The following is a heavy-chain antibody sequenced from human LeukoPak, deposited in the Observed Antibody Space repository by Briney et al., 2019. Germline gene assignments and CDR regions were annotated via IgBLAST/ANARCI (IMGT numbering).Heavy chain of an antibody. CDR2: IYPGDSDT. Sequence: GESLKISCKGSGYSFTSYWIGWVRQMRGKGLEWMGIIYPGDSDTRYSPSFQGQVTISADKSISTAYLQWSSLKASDTAMYYCARRVGYCSSTSCPYYYYYGMDVWGQGTTVTVSS. J-gene: IGHJ6*02. CDR1: GYSFTSYW. CDR3: ARRVGYCSSTSCPYYYYYGMDV. D-gene: IGHD2-2*01. V-gene: IGHV5-51*01.